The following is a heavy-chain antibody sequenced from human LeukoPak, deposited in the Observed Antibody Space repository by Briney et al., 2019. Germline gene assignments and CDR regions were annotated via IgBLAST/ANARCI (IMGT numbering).Heavy chain of an antibody. CDR2: VYSDGDT. V-gene: IGHV3-66*01. J-gene: IGHJ4*02. Sequence: PAGSLTLSCAASGFTVSSNSMSWVRQAPGKGLEWVAVVYSDGDTYYTHSVRGRFTISRDNSKNTLYLQMNSLRAGDTAIYYCARDVSLAARPAFDSWGQGALVTVSS. CDR1: GFTVSSNS. D-gene: IGHD6-6*01. CDR3: ARDVSLAARPAFDS.